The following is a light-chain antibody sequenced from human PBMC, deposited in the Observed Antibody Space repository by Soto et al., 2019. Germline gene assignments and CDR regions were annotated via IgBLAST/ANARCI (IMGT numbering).Light chain of an antibody. CDR2: GAS. Sequence: EIVLTQSPGTLSLSPGERATLLCRASQSVCNNYLAWYQQKPGQAPRLLIYGASNRATGIPDRFSGSGSGTDFTLTISRLEPEDFAVYYCQQSSSSPITFGQGTRLEIK. CDR3: QQSSSSPIT. V-gene: IGKV3-20*01. CDR1: QSVCNNY. J-gene: IGKJ5*01.